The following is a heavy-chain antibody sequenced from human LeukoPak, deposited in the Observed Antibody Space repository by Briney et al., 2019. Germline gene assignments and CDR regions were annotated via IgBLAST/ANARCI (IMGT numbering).Heavy chain of an antibody. J-gene: IGHJ4*02. Sequence: GGSLRLSCTASGFTFSNYAMSWVRQAPGKGLEWVSTISGSDGSTYYADSVKGRFTISRDNSKNTLYLQMDSLRVEDTAIYYCAKGRGYCTGGSCYSDYWGQGTLVTVSP. D-gene: IGHD2-15*01. CDR3: AKGRGYCTGGSCYSDY. V-gene: IGHV3-23*01. CDR1: GFTFSNYA. CDR2: ISGSDGST.